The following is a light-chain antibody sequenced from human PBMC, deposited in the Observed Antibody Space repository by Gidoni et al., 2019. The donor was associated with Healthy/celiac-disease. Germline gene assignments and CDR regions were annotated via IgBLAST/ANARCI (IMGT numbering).Light chain of an antibody. J-gene: IGKJ4*01. CDR1: QSVSSY. CDR2: DAS. CDR3: QQRSNWLT. Sequence: DIVLTQSPATLALSPGERATLSCRASQSVSSYLAWYPQKPGQAPRRLIYDASNRATGIPARFSGSGSGTDVTRTISSLETEEFAVDDWQQRSNWLTVGGGTKVEIK. V-gene: IGKV3-11*01.